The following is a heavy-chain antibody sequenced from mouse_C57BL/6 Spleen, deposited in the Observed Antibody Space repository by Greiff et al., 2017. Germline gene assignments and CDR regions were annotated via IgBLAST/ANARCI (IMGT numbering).Heavy chain of an antibody. V-gene: IGHV5-9-1*02. CDR1: GFTFSSYA. CDR3: TRDRVDDYDPFYAMDY. J-gene: IGHJ4*01. D-gene: IGHD2-4*01. CDR2: ISSGGDYI. Sequence: EVKLVESGEGLVKPGGSLKLSCAASGFTFSSYAMSWVRQTPEKRLEWVAYISSGGDYIYYADTVKGRFTISRDNARNTLYLQMSSLKSEDTAMYYCTRDRVDDYDPFYAMDYWGQGTSVTVSS.